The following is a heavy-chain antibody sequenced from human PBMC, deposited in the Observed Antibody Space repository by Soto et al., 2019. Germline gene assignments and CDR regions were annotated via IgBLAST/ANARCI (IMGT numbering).Heavy chain of an antibody. Sequence: ASVKVSCKASGDTFTAYYIHWVRQAPGQGLEWMGWFTPNTGGTNSAQKFQGRATMTGDTSTSTAYMELSRLRSGDTAVYYCAATYHSDGRCYYYTAFHIWGQGTMVTVSS. J-gene: IGHJ3*02. V-gene: IGHV1-2*02. D-gene: IGHD3-22*01. CDR3: AATYHSDGRCYYYTAFHI. CDR2: FTPNTGGT. CDR1: GDTFTAYY.